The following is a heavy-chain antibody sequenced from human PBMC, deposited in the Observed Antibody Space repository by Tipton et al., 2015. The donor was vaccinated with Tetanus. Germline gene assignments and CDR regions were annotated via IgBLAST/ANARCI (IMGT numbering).Heavy chain of an antibody. CDR3: AREDVYYHDGSGFYAFDI. Sequence: TLSLTCSVSGGSISNYYWNWIRQPAGKGLEWIGRIYVTVAINYSPALQSRVTMSVDTAKNQFSLRLSSVTAADAAMYYCAREDVYYHDGSGFYAFDIWGRGTMVAVSS. D-gene: IGHD3-22*01. J-gene: IGHJ3*02. CDR2: IYVTVAI. CDR1: GGSISNYY. V-gene: IGHV4-4*07.